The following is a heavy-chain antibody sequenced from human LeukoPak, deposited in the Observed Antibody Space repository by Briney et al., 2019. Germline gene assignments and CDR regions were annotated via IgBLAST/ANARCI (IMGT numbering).Heavy chain of an antibody. V-gene: IGHV3-48*02. D-gene: IGHD7-27*01. Sequence: GGSLRLSCAASGFTFSTNSMNWVRQAPGKGLEWISYITSTSSAKYYADSVKGRFTISRDNAKNLLYLQMNSLRDEDTALYYCARDTNWGFDYWGQGTRVTVSS. CDR2: ITSTSSAK. CDR1: GFTFSTNS. J-gene: IGHJ4*02. CDR3: ARDTNWGFDY.